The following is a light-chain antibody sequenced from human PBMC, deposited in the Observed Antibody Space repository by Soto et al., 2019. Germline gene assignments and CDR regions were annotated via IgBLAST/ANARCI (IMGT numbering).Light chain of an antibody. CDR3: QQYGSSAWT. V-gene: IGKV3-20*01. J-gene: IGKJ1*01. CDR2: GAS. CDR1: QSVSSSY. Sequence: VLTQSPGTLSLSPGERATLSCRASQSVSSSYLAWYQQKPGQAPRLLIYGASSRATGIPDRFSGSGSGTDFTLTISRLEPEDFAVYYCQQYGSSAWTFGQGTKVDIK.